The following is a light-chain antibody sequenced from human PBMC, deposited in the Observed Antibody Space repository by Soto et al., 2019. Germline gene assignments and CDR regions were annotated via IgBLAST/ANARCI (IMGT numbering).Light chain of an antibody. CDR2: GAT. Sequence: EIVLTQSPATLSVPPGERATLSCRASQSVSSSYLAWYQQKPGQAPRLLIHGATTRATGIPARFSGSGSGTEFTLTISSLQSEDFAVYYCQQYNNWPRTFGQGTKVDIK. CDR3: QQYNNWPRT. V-gene: IGKV3-15*01. J-gene: IGKJ1*01. CDR1: QSVSSSY.